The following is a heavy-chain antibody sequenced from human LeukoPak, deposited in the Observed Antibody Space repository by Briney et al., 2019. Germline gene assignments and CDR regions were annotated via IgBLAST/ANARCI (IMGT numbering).Heavy chain of an antibody. CDR3: ARHPAYYDILTGYFYYFNY. V-gene: IGHV4-39*01. CDR2: IYYRGNT. CDR1: GGSISSSCYY. D-gene: IGHD3-9*01. Sequence: PSETLSLTCTVSGGSISSSCYYWGWIRQRQGKGLEWVGSIYYRGNTYYIPTLKSRVTISVDTSKNQFSLKLSSVTAADTAVYYCARHPAYYDILTGYFYYFNYWGQGTLVTVSS. J-gene: IGHJ4*02.